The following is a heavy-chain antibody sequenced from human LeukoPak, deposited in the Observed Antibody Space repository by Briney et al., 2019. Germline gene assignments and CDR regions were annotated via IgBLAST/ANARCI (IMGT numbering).Heavy chain of an antibody. J-gene: IGHJ6*02. CDR1: GGSISSYY. D-gene: IGHD3-10*01. CDR3: ARITMVRGRAYYYYGMDV. Sequence: WETLSLTCTVSGGSISSYYWSWIRQPPGKGLEWIGYIYYSGSTNYNPSLKSRVTISVDTSKNQFSLKLSSVTAADTAVYYCARITMVRGRAYYYYGMDVWGQGTTVTVSS. CDR2: IYYSGST. V-gene: IGHV4-59*01.